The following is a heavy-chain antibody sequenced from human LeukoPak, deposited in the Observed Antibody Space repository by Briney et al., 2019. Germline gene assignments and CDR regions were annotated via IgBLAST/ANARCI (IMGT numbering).Heavy chain of an antibody. Sequence: PGGSLRLSCAASGLTVSSNYMSWVRQAPGKGLEWVSVIYSGGSTYYADSVKGRFTISRDNSKNTLYLQMNSLRAEDTAVYYCARDRPYSSSSDYYYGMDVWGQGTTVTVSS. D-gene: IGHD6-6*01. CDR1: GLTVSSNY. CDR2: IYSGGST. J-gene: IGHJ6*02. V-gene: IGHV3-66*02. CDR3: ARDRPYSSSSDYYYGMDV.